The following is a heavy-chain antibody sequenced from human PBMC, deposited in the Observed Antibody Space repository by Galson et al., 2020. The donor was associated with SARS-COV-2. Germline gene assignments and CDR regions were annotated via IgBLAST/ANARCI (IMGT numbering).Heavy chain of an antibody. CDR3: ASLFYAGRAVAGPFDY. V-gene: IGHV3-23*01. Sequence: GESLKISCAASGFNFSIYAMTWVRQAPGKGLEWVSTISNSGGGTYYTDSVKGRFTISRDNSKNTLYLQMKSLRGEDTAVYYCASLFYAGRAVAGPFDYWGQGTVVTVSS. D-gene: IGHD6-19*01. J-gene: IGHJ4*02. CDR2: ISNSGGGT. CDR1: GFNFSIYA.